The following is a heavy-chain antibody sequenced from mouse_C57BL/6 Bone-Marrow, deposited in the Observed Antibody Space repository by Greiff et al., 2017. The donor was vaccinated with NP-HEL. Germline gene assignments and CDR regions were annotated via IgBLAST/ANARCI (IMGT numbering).Heavy chain of an antibody. J-gene: IGHJ4*01. V-gene: IGHV5-6*01. CDR1: GFTFSSYG. Sequence: EVQLVESGGDLVKPGGSLKLSCAASGFTFSSYGMSWVRQTPDKRLEWVATISSGGSYTYYPDSVKGRFTISRDNAKNTLYLQMSSLKSEDTAMYYCASGVAMDYWGQGTSVTVSS. CDR2: ISSGGSYT. CDR3: ASGVAMDY.